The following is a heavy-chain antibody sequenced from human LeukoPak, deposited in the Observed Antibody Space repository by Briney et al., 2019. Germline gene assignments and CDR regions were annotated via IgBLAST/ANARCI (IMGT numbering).Heavy chain of an antibody. V-gene: IGHV1-8*01. CDR1: GYTFTSYD. D-gene: IGHD6-19*01. CDR3: ARAYSSGWYPIDY. CDR2: MNPNSGNT. Sequence: ASVKVSCKASGYTFTSYDINWVRQATGQGLEWMGWMNPNSGNTGYAQKFQGRVTMTGNTSISTAYMELSSLRSEDTAVYYCARAYSSGWYPIDYWGQGTLVTVSS. J-gene: IGHJ4*02.